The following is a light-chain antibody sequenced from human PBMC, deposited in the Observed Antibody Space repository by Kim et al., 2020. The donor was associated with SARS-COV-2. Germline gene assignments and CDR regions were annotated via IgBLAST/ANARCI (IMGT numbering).Light chain of an antibody. J-gene: IGLJ2*01. CDR3: QAWDSSSVV. CDR1: KLGDKY. Sequence: SYELTQPPSVSVSPGQTASITCSGDKLGDKYACWYQQKPGQSPVLVIYQDSTRPSGIPERFSGSNSGNTATLTISGTQAMDEADYYCQAWDSSSVVFGG. V-gene: IGLV3-1*01. CDR2: QDS.